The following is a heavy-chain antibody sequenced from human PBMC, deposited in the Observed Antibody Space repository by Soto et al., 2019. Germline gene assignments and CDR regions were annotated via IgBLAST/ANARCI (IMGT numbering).Heavy chain of an antibody. Sequence: SETLSLTCTVSGASIITDNYFWVWIRQSPRRGLELIGSISYSGRTYDNPSLQSRVTISIDASKNQFSLKLTSVTTADTAVYYCARRRASDYGGNHHPYYFARWGQGALVPVSP. CDR1: GASIITDNYF. D-gene: IGHD4-17*01. CDR2: ISYSGRT. J-gene: IGHJ4*02. CDR3: ARRRASDYGGNHHPYYFAR. V-gene: IGHV4-39*01.